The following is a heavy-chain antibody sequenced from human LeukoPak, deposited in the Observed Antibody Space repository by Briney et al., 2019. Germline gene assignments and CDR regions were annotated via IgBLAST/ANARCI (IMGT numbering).Heavy chain of an antibody. D-gene: IGHD3-22*01. V-gene: IGHV3-23*01. CDR1: KFIFSEYA. CDR3: AKSPYYDSSGDAFEI. Sequence: GGSLRLSCAASKFIFSEYAMDWVRQAPGKGLEWVAAIGASGSSTYYAASVEGRFTISRNNAKETLYLQMDSLRADDTAVYFCAKSPYYDSSGDAFEIWGQGTLVTVSS. CDR2: IGASGSST. J-gene: IGHJ3*02.